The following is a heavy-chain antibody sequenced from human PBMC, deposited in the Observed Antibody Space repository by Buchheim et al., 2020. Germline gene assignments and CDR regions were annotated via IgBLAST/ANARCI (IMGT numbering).Heavy chain of an antibody. V-gene: IGHV2-70*04. Sequence: QVTLKESGPALVKHTQTLTLTCTFSGFSLSTSARVSWIRQPPGKALEWLARIDWDDDKLYSASLKTRLTISQDTSKNQVVLTMTNMDPVDTATYYCARLNSGTYIDFWGQGTL. CDR3: ARLNSGTYIDF. J-gene: IGHJ4*02. CDR2: IDWDDDK. CDR1: GFSLSTSAR. D-gene: IGHD1-26*01.